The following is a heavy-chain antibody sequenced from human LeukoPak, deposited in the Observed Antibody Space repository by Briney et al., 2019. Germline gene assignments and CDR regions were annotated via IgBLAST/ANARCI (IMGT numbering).Heavy chain of an antibody. CDR1: GYAISSGYY. J-gene: IGHJ4*02. D-gene: IGHD2-8*01. V-gene: IGHV4-38-2*02. CDR3: ARDPARMRGASN. CDR2: IYHDGTT. Sequence: SETLSLTCTVSGYAISSGYYWGWIRQTPGTGLEWIAKIYHDGTTHYNPSLQSRTTMSVDTSKNDFSLRLSSVTAADTAMYYCARDPARMRGASNWGQGTLVTVSS.